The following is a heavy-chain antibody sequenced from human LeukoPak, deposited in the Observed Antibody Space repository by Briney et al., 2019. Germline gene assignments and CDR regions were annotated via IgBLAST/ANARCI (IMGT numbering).Heavy chain of an antibody. CDR2: ISYDGSNK. CDR3: ARDWDY. V-gene: IGHV3-30-3*01. CDR1: GFTFSNYW. Sequence: GGSLRLSCAAPGFTFSNYWMGWVRQAPGKGLEWVAVISYDGSNKYYADSVKGRFTISRDNSKNTLYLQMNSLRAEDTAVYYCARDWDYWGQGTLVTVSS. J-gene: IGHJ4*02.